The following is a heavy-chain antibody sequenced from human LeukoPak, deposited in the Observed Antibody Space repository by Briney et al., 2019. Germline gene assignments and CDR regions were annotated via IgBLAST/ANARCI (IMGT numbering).Heavy chain of an antibody. D-gene: IGHD1-26*01. V-gene: IGHV4-4*07. CDR1: GDSISSYY. J-gene: IGHJ3*02. CDR3: AREMEARSSNAFDI. Sequence: SETLSLTCTVSGDSISSYYWSWIRQPAGKGLEWIGRIHISETTNNNPSLKSRVTMSLDTSKNQFSLRLSSVTAADTAVYYCAREMEARSSNAFDIWGQGTIVTVSS. CDR2: IHISETT.